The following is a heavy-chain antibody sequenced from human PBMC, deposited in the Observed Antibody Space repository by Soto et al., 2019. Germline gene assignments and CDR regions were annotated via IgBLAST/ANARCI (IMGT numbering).Heavy chain of an antibody. CDR2: ISYDGSNK. V-gene: IGHV3-30*18. CDR1: GFTFSSYG. J-gene: IGHJ5*02. D-gene: IGHD4-17*01. Sequence: GGSLRLSCAASGFTFSSYGMHWVRQAPGKGLEWVAVISYDGSNKYYADSVKGRFTISRDNSKNTLYLQMNSLRAEDTAVYYCAKGNDYGAVGFDPWGQGTLVTVSS. CDR3: AKGNDYGAVGFDP.